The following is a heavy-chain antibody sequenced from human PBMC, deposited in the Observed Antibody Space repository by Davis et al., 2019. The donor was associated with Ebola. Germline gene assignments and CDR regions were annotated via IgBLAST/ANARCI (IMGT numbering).Heavy chain of an antibody. CDR2: IDSNGDT. Sequence: GGSLRLSCAASGFTVSSTYMNWVRQAPGKGLEWVSTIDSNGDTSYPDSVKGRFTISRDNAKNSLSLLMNNLRAEDTAVYYCAREGGVTSSYFYYGLDVWGQGTTVTVSS. V-gene: IGHV3-13*01. CDR3: AREGGVTSSYFYYGLDV. CDR1: GFTVSSTY. D-gene: IGHD2-15*01. J-gene: IGHJ6*02.